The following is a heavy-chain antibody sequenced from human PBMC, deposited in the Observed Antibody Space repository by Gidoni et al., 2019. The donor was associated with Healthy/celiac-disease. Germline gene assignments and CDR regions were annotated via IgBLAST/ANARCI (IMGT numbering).Heavy chain of an antibody. D-gene: IGHD2-15*01. CDR3: ARDRQRGGDCSGGSCYPSFGMDV. J-gene: IGHJ6*02. CDR1: GFTVRSNY. CDR2: IYSGGST. V-gene: IGHV3-53*02. Sequence: EVQLVETGGGLIQPGGSLRLSCAASGFTVRSNYMSCVRQAPGKGLEWVSVIYSGGSTYYADSVKGRFTISRDNSKNTLDLQMNSLRAEDTAVYYCARDRQRGGDCSGGSCYPSFGMDVWGQGTTVTVSS.